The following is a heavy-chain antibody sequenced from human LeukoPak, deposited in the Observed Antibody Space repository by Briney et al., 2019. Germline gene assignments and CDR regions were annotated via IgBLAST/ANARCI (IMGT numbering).Heavy chain of an antibody. CDR3: ASTTYYDFWSGYYNLDY. Sequence: SVKVSCKASGGTFSSYAISWVRQAPGQGLEWMGGIIPIFGTANYAQKFQGRVTITTDESTSTAYMELSSLRSEDTAVYYCASTTYYDFWSGYYNLDYWGQGTLVTVSS. CDR2: IIPIFGTA. V-gene: IGHV1-69*05. J-gene: IGHJ4*02. CDR1: GGTFSSYA. D-gene: IGHD3-3*01.